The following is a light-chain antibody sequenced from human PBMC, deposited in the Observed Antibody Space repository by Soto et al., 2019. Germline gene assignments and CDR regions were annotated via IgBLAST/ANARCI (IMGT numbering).Light chain of an antibody. V-gene: IGLV2-11*01. Sequence: QSALTQPRSVSGSPGQSVTISCTGTSSDVGAYNYVSWYQQHPGKAPKLMIYDVTKWPSGVPDRFSGSKSANTASLTISGLQAEDEADYYCCSYGSSSVFGTGTKVTVL. J-gene: IGLJ1*01. CDR1: SSDVGAYNY. CDR2: DVT. CDR3: CSYGSSSV.